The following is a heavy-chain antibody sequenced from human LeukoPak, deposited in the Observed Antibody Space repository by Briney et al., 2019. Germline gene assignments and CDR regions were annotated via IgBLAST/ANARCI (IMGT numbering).Heavy chain of an antibody. CDR2: ISWNSGSI. CDR1: GFTFDDYA. V-gene: IGHV3-9*01. D-gene: IGHD3-22*01. CDR3: AKDKSSGYYAQPWWYFDY. Sequence: GGSLRLSCAASGFTFDDYAMHWVRQAPGKGLEWVSGISWNSGSIGYADSVKGRFTISRDNAKNSLYLQMNSLRAEDTALYYCAKDKSSGYYAQPWWYFDYWGQGTLVTVSS. J-gene: IGHJ4*02.